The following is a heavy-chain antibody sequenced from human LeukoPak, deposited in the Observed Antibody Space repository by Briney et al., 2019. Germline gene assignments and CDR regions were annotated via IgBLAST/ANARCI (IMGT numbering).Heavy chain of an antibody. CDR1: GGSINTYY. CDR3: ARGHDYFDY. J-gene: IGHJ4*02. Sequence: SETLSLTCTVSGGSINTYYWSWIRQPPGKGLEWIGYIYYSGNTYYNPSLQSRVTISVDTSKNQFSLNLSSVTAADTAVFYCARGHDYFDYWGQGTLVTVSS. CDR2: IYYSGNT. V-gene: IGHV4-59*08.